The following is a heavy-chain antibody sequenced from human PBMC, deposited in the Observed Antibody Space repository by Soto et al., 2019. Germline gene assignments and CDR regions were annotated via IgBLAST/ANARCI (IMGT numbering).Heavy chain of an antibody. V-gene: IGHV3-30*18. J-gene: IGHJ6*02. CDR1: GFTFSSYG. D-gene: IGHD6-13*01. Sequence: GGSLRLSXAASGFTFSSYGMHWVRQAPGKGLEWVAVISYDGSNKYYADSVKGRFTISRDNSKNTLYLQMNSPRAEDTAVYYCAKEEYSSSWSEDYYYGMDVWGQGTTVTVSS. CDR3: AKEEYSSSWSEDYYYGMDV. CDR2: ISYDGSNK.